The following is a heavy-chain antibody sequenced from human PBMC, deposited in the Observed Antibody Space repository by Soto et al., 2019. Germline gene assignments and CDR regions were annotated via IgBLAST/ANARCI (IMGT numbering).Heavy chain of an antibody. CDR1: GFTFSSYG. CDR2: ISYDGSNK. V-gene: IGHV3-30*18. D-gene: IGHD1-26*01. CDR3: AKDLGGSSSIDY. Sequence: QVQLVESGGGVVQPGRSLRLSCAASGFTFSSYGVHWVRQAPGKGLEWVAVISYDGSNKYYADSVKGRFTISRDNSKNTLYLQMNSLRAEDTAVYYCAKDLGGSSSIDYWGQGTLVTVSS. J-gene: IGHJ4*02.